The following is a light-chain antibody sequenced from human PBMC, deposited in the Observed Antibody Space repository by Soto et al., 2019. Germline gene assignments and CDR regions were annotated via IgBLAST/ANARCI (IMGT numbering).Light chain of an antibody. J-gene: IGKJ2*01. V-gene: IGKV3-20*01. CDR2: STS. Sequence: IVLTQSPATLSLSPGEGATLSCRASQSIFSPYLAWYQQIPGQAPRLLIYSTSTRATGVPDRFSGSGSGTDFTLTIRRLEPGDFAVYYCQHFDNSQYTFGQGTKLEIK. CDR3: QHFDNSQYT. CDR1: QSIFSPY.